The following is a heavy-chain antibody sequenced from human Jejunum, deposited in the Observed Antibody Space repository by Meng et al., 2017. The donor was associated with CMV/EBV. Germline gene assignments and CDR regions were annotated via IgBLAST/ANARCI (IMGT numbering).Heavy chain of an antibody. V-gene: IGHV1-2*02. Sequence: AYTFTDYYMQWVRQAPGQGLEWMGWINPQTGDTNYAPKFQGRVTMTRDMSINTVYMEVTRLRSDDTAVYYCAKDAGSFLDYYFDYWGQGTRVTVSS. CDR2: INPQTGDT. CDR1: AYTFTDYY. CDR3: AKDAGSFLDYYFDY. J-gene: IGHJ4*02. D-gene: IGHD1-26*01.